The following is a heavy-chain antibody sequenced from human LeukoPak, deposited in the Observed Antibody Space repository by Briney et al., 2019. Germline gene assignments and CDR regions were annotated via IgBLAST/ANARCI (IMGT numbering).Heavy chain of an antibody. CDR3: AREESVVTWTGNFDY. CDR2: INPSGGST. D-gene: IGHD3/OR15-3a*01. V-gene: IGHV1-46*01. CDR1: GYTFTSYY. Sequence: ASVKVSCKASGYTFTSYYMHWVRQAPGQGLEWMRIINPSGGSTSYAQKFQGRVTMTRDTSTSTVYMELSSLRSEDTAVYYCAREESVVTWTGNFDYWGQGTLVTVSS. J-gene: IGHJ4*02.